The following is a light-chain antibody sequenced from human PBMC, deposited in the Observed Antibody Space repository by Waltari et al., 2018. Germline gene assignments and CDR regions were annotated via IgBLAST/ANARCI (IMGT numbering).Light chain of an antibody. J-gene: IGLJ1*01. Sequence: QSALTQPASVSGTLGQSITISCTGTTSDVGNYDLVSWYQQHPGKAPKLLICEVINRPSGVSSRFSGSKSGNTASLTISGLQAEDEADYYCCSYVGRGTYVFGSGTKVTVL. CDR3: CSYVGRGTYV. V-gene: IGLV2-23*02. CDR2: EVI. CDR1: TSDVGNYDL.